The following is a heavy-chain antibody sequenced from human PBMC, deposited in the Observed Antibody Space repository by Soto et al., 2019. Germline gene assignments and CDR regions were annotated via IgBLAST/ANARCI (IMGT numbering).Heavy chain of an antibody. V-gene: IGHV1-69*13. CDR3: ARRLLTGYYIFDY. Sequence: SVKVSCKASGGTFSSYAISWVRQAPGQGLEWMGGIIPIFGTANYAQKFQGRVTITADESTSTAYMELSSLSSEDTAVYYCARRLLTGYYIFDYWGQGALVTVSS. CDR2: IIPIFGTA. D-gene: IGHD3-9*01. J-gene: IGHJ4*02. CDR1: GGTFSSYA.